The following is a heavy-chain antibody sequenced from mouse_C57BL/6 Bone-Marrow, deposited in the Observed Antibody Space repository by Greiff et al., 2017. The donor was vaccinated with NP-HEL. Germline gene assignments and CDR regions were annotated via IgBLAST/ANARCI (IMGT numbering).Heavy chain of an antibody. V-gene: IGHV1-69*01. J-gene: IGHJ1*03. CDR3: ARRVYYSGGSCYFDV. CDR1: GYTFTSYW. CDR2: IDPSDSYT. Sequence: QVQLQQPGAELVMPGASVKLSCKASGYTFTSYWMHWVKQRPGQGLEWIGEIDPSDSYTNYNQKFKGKATLTVDKSSSTAYMQLSSLTSEDSAVYYCARRVYYSGGSCYFDVWGKGTTVTVSS. D-gene: IGHD1-1*01.